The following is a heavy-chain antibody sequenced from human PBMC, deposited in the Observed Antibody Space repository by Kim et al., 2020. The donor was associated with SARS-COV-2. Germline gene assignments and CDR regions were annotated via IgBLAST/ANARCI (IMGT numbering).Heavy chain of an antibody. CDR3: ARAPSLFGESSGWFDP. CDR2: ISSSSSFI. J-gene: IGHJ5*02. CDR1: GFTFNTYS. D-gene: IGHD3-10*02. Sequence: GGSLRLSCAASGFTFNTYSMNWVRQAPGKGLEWVASISSSSSFIYYADSVKGRFTISRDNGKNSLYLQMNSLRAEDTAVYYCARAPSLFGESSGWFDPWG. V-gene: IGHV3-21*01.